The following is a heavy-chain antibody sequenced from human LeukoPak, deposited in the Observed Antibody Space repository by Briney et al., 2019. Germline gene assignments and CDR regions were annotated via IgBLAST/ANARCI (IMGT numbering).Heavy chain of an antibody. V-gene: IGHV4-59*08. CDR3: ARDGGNGVYYFDY. CDR2: IYYSGST. J-gene: IGHJ4*02. CDR1: GGSISSYY. D-gene: IGHD2-15*01. Sequence: SETLSLTCTVSGGSISSYYWSWIRQPPGKGLEWIGYIYYSGSTNYNPSLKSRVTISVDTSKNQFSLKLSSVTAADTAVYYCARDGGNGVYYFDYWGQGTLVTVSS.